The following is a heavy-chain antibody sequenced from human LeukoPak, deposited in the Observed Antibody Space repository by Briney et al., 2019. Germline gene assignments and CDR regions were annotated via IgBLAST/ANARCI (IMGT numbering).Heavy chain of an antibody. D-gene: IGHD3-9*01. CDR2: IYHSGST. J-gene: IGHJ3*02. V-gene: IGHV4-38-2*01. CDR1: GYSISSGYY. CDR3: AAEYYDILTGYYRVRAFDI. Sequence: SETLSLTCAVSGYSISSGYYWGWIRQPPGTGLEWIGGIYHSGSTYYNPSLKSRVTISVDTSKNQFSLKLSSVTATDTAVYYCAAEYYDILTGYYRVRAFDIWGQGTMVTVSS.